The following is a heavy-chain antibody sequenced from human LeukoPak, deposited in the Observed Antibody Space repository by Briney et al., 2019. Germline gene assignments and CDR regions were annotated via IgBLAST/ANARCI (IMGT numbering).Heavy chain of an antibody. D-gene: IGHD3-3*01. J-gene: IGHJ6*03. V-gene: IGHV3-30*07. CDR3: ARVRRDYDFWSGYRNYYYYMDV. CDR2: ISSGGTYE. Sequence: PGGSLRLSCAASGFTFSNYAMHWVRQAPGKGLEWVSLISSGGTYEYYADSVKGRFTISRDNSKNTLYLQLNSLRAEDTAVYYCARVRRDYDFWSGYRNYYYYMDVWGKGTTVTVSS. CDR1: GFTFSNYA.